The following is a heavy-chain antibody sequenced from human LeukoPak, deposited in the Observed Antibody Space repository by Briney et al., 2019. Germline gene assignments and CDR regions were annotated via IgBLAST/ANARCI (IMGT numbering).Heavy chain of an antibody. V-gene: IGHV4-34*01. Sequence: PSETLSLTCTVSGGSISNYYWSWIRQPPGKGLEWIGEINHSGSTNYNPSLKSRVTISLDTSNNQFSLKLSSVTAADTAVYYCARLLDSYGSGSLIDYWGQGTLVTVSS. CDR1: GGSISNYY. J-gene: IGHJ4*02. D-gene: IGHD3-10*01. CDR3: ARLLDSYGSGSLIDY. CDR2: INHSGST.